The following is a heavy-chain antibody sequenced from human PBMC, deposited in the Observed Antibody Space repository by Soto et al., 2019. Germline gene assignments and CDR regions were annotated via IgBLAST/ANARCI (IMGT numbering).Heavy chain of an antibody. D-gene: IGHD1-1*01. J-gene: IGHJ4*02. CDR3: ARGHNQAGSVDY. V-gene: IGHV1-8*01. CDR1: GYTFTSYD. Sequence: QVQLVQSGAEVKQPGASVKVSCKASGYTFTSYDINWVRQATGQGLEWMGWMNPNSGNTGYAQKFQGRVTMTRNTSISTAYMELGSLRSEDTAVYYCARGHNQAGSVDYWGQGTLVTVSS. CDR2: MNPNSGNT.